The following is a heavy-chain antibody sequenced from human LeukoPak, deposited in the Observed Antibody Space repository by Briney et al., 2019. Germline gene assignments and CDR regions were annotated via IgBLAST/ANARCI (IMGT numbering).Heavy chain of an antibody. CDR3: AKRLKRNYYYHYAMDV. Sequence: GGSLRLSCAASGFTFKAHAMSWVRQAPGKGLEWVSRIDDSGVIRSYADSVKGRFTISRDNSKMTLTLQMNSLRAEDTAVYYCAKRLKRNYYYHYAMDVWGQGTTVTVSS. J-gene: IGHJ6*02. CDR2: IDDSGVIR. CDR1: GFTFKAHA. D-gene: IGHD3-22*01. V-gene: IGHV3-23*01.